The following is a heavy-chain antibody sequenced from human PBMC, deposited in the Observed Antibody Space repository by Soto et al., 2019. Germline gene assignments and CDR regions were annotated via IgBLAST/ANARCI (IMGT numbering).Heavy chain of an antibody. CDR1: GFSLTTPGMC. CDR3: AHIRGAGAYYYYPMDV. Sequence: SGPTLVNPRQTLTLTCAFSGFSLTTPGMCVSWIRQPPGKALEWLAVIDWDDDKYYSTSLKTRLSISMDTSKNQVVLEMTNVAPVDTATYYCAHIRGAGAYYYYPMDVWGQGTTVTVSS. J-gene: IGHJ6*02. CDR2: IDWDDDK. V-gene: IGHV2-70*12. D-gene: IGHD3-10*01.